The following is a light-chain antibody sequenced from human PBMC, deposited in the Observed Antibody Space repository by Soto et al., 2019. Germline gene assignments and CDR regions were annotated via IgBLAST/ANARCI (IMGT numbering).Light chain of an antibody. V-gene: IGKV4-1*01. J-gene: IGKJ4*01. Sequence: DFVMTQSPDSLAVSLGERATINCKSSQSVLYNSNNKNYLAWYQQKAGQPPKVLIYWASTRESGVPDRFSGSGSGTDFTLTISSLQAEDFATYYCQQANSFPLTFGGGTKVEIK. CDR2: WAS. CDR1: QSVLYNSNNKNY. CDR3: QQANSFPLT.